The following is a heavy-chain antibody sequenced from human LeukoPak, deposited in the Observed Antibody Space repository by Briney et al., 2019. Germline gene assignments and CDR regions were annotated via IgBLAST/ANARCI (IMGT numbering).Heavy chain of an antibody. CDR2: ISYDGSNK. CDR3: ARPRFTGESSIAAAVLL. Sequence: GRSLRLSCAASGFTFSSYAMHWVRQAPGKGLEWVAVISYDGSNKYYADSVKGRFTISRDNSKNTLYLQMNSLRAEDTAVYYCARPRFTGESSIAAAVLLWGQGTLVTVSS. J-gene: IGHJ4*02. V-gene: IGHV3-30-3*01. D-gene: IGHD6-13*01. CDR1: GFTFSSYA.